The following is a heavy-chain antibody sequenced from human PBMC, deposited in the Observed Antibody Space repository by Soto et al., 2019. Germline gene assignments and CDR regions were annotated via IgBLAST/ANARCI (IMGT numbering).Heavy chain of an antibody. CDR1: GFTFSSYS. CDR3: ARASDYLVFDY. Sequence: EVQLVESGGGLVKPGGSLRLSCAASGFTFSSYSMNWVRQAPGKGLEWVSSISSSSSYIYYADSVKGRFTISRDNAKNSLYLQMNSLRAEDTAVYYCARASDYLVFDYWGQGTLVTVSS. CDR2: ISSSSSYI. J-gene: IGHJ4*02. D-gene: IGHD4-17*01. V-gene: IGHV3-21*01.